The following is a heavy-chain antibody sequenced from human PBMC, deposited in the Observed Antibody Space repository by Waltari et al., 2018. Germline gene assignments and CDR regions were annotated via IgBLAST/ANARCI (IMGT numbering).Heavy chain of an antibody. CDR1: GGSISSYY. Sequence: QVQLQESGPGLVKPSETLSLTCTVSGGSISSYYWSWIRQPPGKGLEWIGYIYYSGSTNYNPSLKSRVTISVDTSKNQFSLKLSSVTAADTAVYYCAREGGYDSSGYYPFDYWGQGTLVTVSS. J-gene: IGHJ4*02. CDR2: IYYSGST. D-gene: IGHD3-22*01. CDR3: AREGGYDSSGYYPFDY. V-gene: IGHV4-59*01.